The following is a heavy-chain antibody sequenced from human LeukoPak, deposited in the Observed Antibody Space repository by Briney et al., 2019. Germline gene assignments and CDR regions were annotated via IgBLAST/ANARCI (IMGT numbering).Heavy chain of an antibody. CDR2: ILGSGGST. V-gene: IGHV3-23*01. CDR1: GFTFSNYA. J-gene: IGHJ4*02. CDR3: AKGGDYDFLTGYYAPDY. Sequence: AASLRLSCAASGFTFSNYAMSWVRQAPGQGLEWVSAILGSGGSTYYADSVKGRFTVSRDNSKSTLYLQMNSLRAEDTALYYCAKGGDYDFLTGYYAPDYWGKGTLVTVPS. D-gene: IGHD3-9*01.